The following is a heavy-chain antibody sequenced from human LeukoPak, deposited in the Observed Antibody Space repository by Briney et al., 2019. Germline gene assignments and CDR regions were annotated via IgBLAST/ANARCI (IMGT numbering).Heavy chain of an antibody. CDR1: GYTFASYY. J-gene: IGHJ3*02. CDR3: ARDLTMAAFDI. CDR2: INPSGGST. V-gene: IGHV1-46*01. D-gene: IGHD3-10*01. Sequence: GASVKVSCKASGYTFASYYMHWVRQAPGQGLEWMGIINPSGGSTSYAQKLQGRVTMTRDTSTSTVYMDLSSLTSEDTAVYYCARDLTMAAFDIWGQGTMVTVSS.